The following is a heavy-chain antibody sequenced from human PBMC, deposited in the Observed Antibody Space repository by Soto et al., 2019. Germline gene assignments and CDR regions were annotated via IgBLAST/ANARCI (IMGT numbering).Heavy chain of an antibody. V-gene: IGHV3-30*18. J-gene: IGHJ4*02. CDR3: AKDDCSSTSCYFDY. Sequence: SGGSLSLSCAASGFTFSSYGMHWVRQAPGKGLEWVAVISYDGSNKYYADSVKGRFTISRDNSKNMLYLQMNSLRAEDTAVYYCAKDDCSSTSCYFDYWGQGTLVTVSA. CDR1: GFTFSSYG. CDR2: ISYDGSNK. D-gene: IGHD2-2*01.